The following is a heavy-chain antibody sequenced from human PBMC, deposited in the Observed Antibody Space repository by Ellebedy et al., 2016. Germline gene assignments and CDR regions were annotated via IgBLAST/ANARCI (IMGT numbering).Heavy chain of an antibody. D-gene: IGHD6-19*01. J-gene: IGHJ4*02. CDR1: GFIFRTYA. Sequence: GGSLRLSCAVSGFIFRTYAMTWVRQAPGKGLEWVSGITPSGVDTYYADSVKGRFTISRDNSKNTLYLQMNSLRVDETAFYYCAKGQSIYSSGWNYWGQGTLVTVSS. CDR3: AKGQSIYSSGWNY. CDR2: ITPSGVDT. V-gene: IGHV3-23*01.